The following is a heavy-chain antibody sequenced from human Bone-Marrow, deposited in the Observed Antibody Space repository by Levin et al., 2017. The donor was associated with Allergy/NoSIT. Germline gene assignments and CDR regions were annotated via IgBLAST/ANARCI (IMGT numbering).Heavy chain of an antibody. J-gene: IGHJ5*02. D-gene: IGHD3-10*01. CDR3: ARYDEEDGSGIGRFDP. Sequence: SETLSLTCAVSGGSISSSGFFWGWIRQPPGKGLEWIGSFLDSGSSYYNSSLKSRVTMSVDTTKNHFSLKLTSVTAADTAVYYCARYDEEDGSGIGRFDPWVQGTLVVVSS. CDR1: GGSISSSGFF. CDR2: FLDSGSS. V-gene: IGHV4-39*02.